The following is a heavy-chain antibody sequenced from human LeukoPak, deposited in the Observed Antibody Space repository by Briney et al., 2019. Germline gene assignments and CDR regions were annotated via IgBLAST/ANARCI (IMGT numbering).Heavy chain of an antibody. Sequence: GSSVKVSCKASGGTFSSYAISWVRQAPGQGLEWMGRIIPILGIPNYAQKFQGRVTITADKSTTTAYMEPSSLRSEDTAVYYCATEAIVVVTARDYWYFDLWGRGTLVTVSS. CDR1: GGTFSSYA. CDR3: ATEAIVVVTARDYWYFDL. CDR2: IIPILGIP. D-gene: IGHD2-21*02. J-gene: IGHJ2*01. V-gene: IGHV1-69*04.